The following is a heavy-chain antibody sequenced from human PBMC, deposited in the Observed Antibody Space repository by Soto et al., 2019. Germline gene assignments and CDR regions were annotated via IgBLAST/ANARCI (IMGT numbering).Heavy chain of an antibody. V-gene: IGHV2-5*02. CDR3: AGWNYESGLDV. CDR2: IYWDEYK. Sequence: QITLKESGPTLVRPTQTLTLTCSFSGFSLNTNGMGVGWIRQPPGKALEWLGFIYWDEYKRYSPSLKTRLTVTTDTSKNEVVLTLTTLDPLDTATYYCAGWNYESGLDVWGQGTTVTVSS. CDR1: GFSLNTNGMG. J-gene: IGHJ6*02. D-gene: IGHD1-7*01.